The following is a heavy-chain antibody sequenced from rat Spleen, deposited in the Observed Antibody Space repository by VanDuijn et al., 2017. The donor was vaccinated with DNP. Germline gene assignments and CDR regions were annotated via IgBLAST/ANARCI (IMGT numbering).Heavy chain of an antibody. J-gene: IGHJ4*01. CDR3: ARFDGYSYLYLMDV. Sequence: EVQLVESGGGLVQPGRSLKLSCAASGFTFSDYSMAWVRQAPKKGLDWVATIVYDGSGTYYGDSVTGRFTISRDNAQDTLYLQMNSLRPEDTATYYCARFDGYSYLYLMDVWGQGTSVTVSS. D-gene: IGHD1-12*01. CDR1: GFTFSDYS. V-gene: IGHV5-7*01. CDR2: IVYDGSGT.